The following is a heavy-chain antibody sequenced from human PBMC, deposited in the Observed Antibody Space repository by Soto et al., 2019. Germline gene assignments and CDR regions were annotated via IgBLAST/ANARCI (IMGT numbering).Heavy chain of an antibody. CDR2: INHNSGGT. Sequence: QVQLVQSGAEVKKPGASVKVSCKASGYTFTGYYMHWVRQAPGQGLEWMGWINHNSGGTNYAQKFQGRVTMTRDTSISTAYMELSRLRSDDTAVYYCAREYSSGWYFDYWGQGTLVTVSS. J-gene: IGHJ4*02. D-gene: IGHD6-19*01. CDR1: GYTFTGYY. CDR3: AREYSSGWYFDY. V-gene: IGHV1-2*02.